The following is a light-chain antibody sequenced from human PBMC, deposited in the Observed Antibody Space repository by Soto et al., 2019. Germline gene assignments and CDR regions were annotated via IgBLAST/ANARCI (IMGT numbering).Light chain of an antibody. CDR1: SSDVGGYNY. J-gene: IGLJ1*01. CDR3: SSYTSGSTYV. V-gene: IGLV2-14*03. CDR2: DVS. Sequence: YVLTQPASVSGSPAQSVAIFCTGTSSDVGGYNYVSWYQQHPGKAPELMIYDVSSRPSGVSSRFSGSKSGNTASLTISGLLAEDEADYYCSSYTSGSTYVFGTGTKVTAL.